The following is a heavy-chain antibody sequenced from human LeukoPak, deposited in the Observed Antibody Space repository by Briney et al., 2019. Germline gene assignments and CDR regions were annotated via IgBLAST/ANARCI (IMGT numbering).Heavy chain of an antibody. CDR2: IYYSGST. CDR3: ARDQYYYDSSGYPSRAFDI. D-gene: IGHD3-22*01. CDR1: GGSISSYY. J-gene: IGHJ3*02. V-gene: IGHV4-59*01. Sequence: SETLSLTCTVSGGSISSYYWSWIRQPPGKGLEWIGYIYYSGSTNYNPSPKSRVTISVDTSKNQYSLKLSSVTAADTAVYYCARDQYYYDSSGYPSRAFDIWGQGTMVTVSS.